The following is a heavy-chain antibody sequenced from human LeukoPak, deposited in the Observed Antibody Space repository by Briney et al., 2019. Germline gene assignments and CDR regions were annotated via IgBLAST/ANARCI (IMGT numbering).Heavy chain of an antibody. Sequence: QAGGSLRLSCAASRFSFSSYWMSWVRQAPGKGLEWVASIRQDGSEKYYVDSVKGRFTIFRDNAENSLYLQMTSLRVEDTAVYFCARSTVWYPFPEDWGQGTLVTVSS. CDR2: IRQDGSEK. CDR1: RFSFSSYW. J-gene: IGHJ4*02. D-gene: IGHD6-19*01. V-gene: IGHV3-7*01. CDR3: ARSTVWYPFPED.